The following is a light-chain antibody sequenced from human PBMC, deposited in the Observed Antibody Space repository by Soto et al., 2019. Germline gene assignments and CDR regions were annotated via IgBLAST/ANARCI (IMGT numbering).Light chain of an antibody. CDR1: QSVGSL. CDR2: DAS. V-gene: IGKV3-11*01. J-gene: IGKJ5*01. Sequence: EIVLTQSPATLSLSPGEGATLSCRASQSVGSLLAWYQQKPGQAPRLVIYDASNSATGIPARFSGSGSGTDFTLTISSLEPEDFAVYYWQQRSNWPITFGQGTRLEMK. CDR3: QQRSNWPIT.